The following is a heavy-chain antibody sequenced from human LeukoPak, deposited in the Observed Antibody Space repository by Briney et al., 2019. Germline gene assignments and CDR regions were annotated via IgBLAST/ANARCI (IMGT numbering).Heavy chain of an antibody. CDR1: GYTFTSYD. CDR2: MNPNSGNT. Sequence: ASVKVSCKASGYTFTSYDINWVRQAPGQGLEWMGWMNPNSGNTGYAQKFQGRVTITRNTSISTAYMELSSLRSEDTAVYYCARGPYGWFGVNYYFYMDVWGKGTTVTVSS. CDR3: ARGPYGWFGVNYYFYMDV. D-gene: IGHD3-10*01. J-gene: IGHJ6*03. V-gene: IGHV1-8*03.